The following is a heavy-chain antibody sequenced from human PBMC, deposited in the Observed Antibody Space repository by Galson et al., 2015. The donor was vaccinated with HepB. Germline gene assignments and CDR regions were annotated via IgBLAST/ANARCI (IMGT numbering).Heavy chain of an antibody. J-gene: IGHJ4*02. V-gene: IGHV3-64D*06. Sequence: SLRLSCAASGFTFSSYAMHWVRQAPGKGLEYVSAISSNGGSTYYADSVEGRFTISRDNSKNTLYLQMNSLRAEDTAVYYCVKGRGVTAMVEGLGVWGQGTLVTVSS. D-gene: IGHD5-18*01. CDR3: VKGRGVTAMVEGLGV. CDR2: ISSNGGST. CDR1: GFTFSSYA.